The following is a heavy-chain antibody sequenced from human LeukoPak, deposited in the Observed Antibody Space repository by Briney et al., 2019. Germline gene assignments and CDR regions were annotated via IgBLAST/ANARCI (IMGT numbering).Heavy chain of an antibody. D-gene: IGHD4-17*01. Sequence: GGSLRLSCAASGFTFSSYWMHWVRQAPGKGLVWVSRIDSGVSSTIYADSVKGRFTISRDNAKNTLYLQMSSLRAEDTAVHYCTRGRYYFDSWGQGTLVTVSS. CDR1: GFTFSSYW. J-gene: IGHJ4*02. V-gene: IGHV3-74*01. CDR3: TRGRYYFDS. CDR2: IDSGVSST.